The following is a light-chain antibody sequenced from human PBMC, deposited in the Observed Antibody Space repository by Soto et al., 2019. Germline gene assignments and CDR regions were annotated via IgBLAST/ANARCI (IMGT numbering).Light chain of an antibody. CDR1: SSDVGGYNC. Sequence: QSVLTQPPSASGSPGQSVTISCTGTSSDVGGYNCVSWYQQHPGKAPKLMIYEVSKRPSGVPDRFSGSKSGNTASLTVSGLQAEDEADYYCSSYAGSNIPVVFSGGTQLTVL. V-gene: IGLV2-8*01. J-gene: IGLJ2*01. CDR2: EVS. CDR3: SSYAGSNIPVV.